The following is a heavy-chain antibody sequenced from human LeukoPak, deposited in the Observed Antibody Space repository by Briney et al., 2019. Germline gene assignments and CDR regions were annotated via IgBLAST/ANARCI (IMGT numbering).Heavy chain of an antibody. CDR3: ARPAAKGPNFAFDP. J-gene: IGHJ5*02. CDR1: GGTFSSYT. Sequence: SVKVSCKASGGTFSSYTISWVRQAPGQGLEWMGGIIPIFGTANYAQKFQGRVTITADESTSTAYMELRSLRSDDTAVYYCARPAAKGPNFAFDPWGQGTLVTVSS. CDR2: IIPIFGTA. V-gene: IGHV1-69*13. D-gene: IGHD2-2*01.